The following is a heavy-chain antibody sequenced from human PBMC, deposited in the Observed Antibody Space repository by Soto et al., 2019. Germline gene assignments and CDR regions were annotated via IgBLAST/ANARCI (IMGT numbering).Heavy chain of an antibody. J-gene: IGHJ5*02. V-gene: IGHV4-38-2*01. CDR3: ASEGYYDSSGYLRWFDP. D-gene: IGHD3-22*01. Sequence: SETLFLTCAVSGYSISSGYYWGWIRQPPGKGLEWIGSIYHSGSTYYNPSLKSRVTISVDTSKNQFSLKLSSVTAADTAVYYCASEGYYDSSGYLRWFDPWGQGTLVTVSS. CDR1: GYSISSGYY. CDR2: IYHSGST.